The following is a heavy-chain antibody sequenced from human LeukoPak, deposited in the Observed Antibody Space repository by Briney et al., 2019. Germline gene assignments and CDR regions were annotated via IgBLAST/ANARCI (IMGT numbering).Heavy chain of an antibody. Sequence: ASVKVSCKASGYTFTSYDINWVRQATGQGLEWMGWMNPNSGNTGYAQKFQGRVTITRNTSISTAYMELSSLRSEDTAVYYCARSPIAAALFDPWGQGTLVTVSS. D-gene: IGHD6-13*01. V-gene: IGHV1-8*03. J-gene: IGHJ5*02. CDR2: MNPNSGNT. CDR1: GYTFTSYD. CDR3: ARSPIAAALFDP.